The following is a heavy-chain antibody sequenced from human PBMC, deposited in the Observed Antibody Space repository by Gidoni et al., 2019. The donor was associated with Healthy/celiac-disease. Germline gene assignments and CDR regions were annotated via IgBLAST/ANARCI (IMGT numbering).Heavy chain of an antibody. J-gene: IGHJ5*02. CDR1: GFSLSTSGVG. CDR3: AHSTATYYYDSSGYYYVSWFDP. V-gene: IGHV2-5*01. D-gene: IGHD3-22*01. CDR2: IYWNDDK. Sequence: QITLKESGPTLVKPTQTLTLTCTFSGFSLSTSGVGVGWIRQPPGKALEWLALIYWNDDKRYSPSLKSRLTITKDTSKNQVVLTMTNMDPVDTATYYCAHSTATYYYDSSGYYYVSWFDPWGQGTLVTVSS.